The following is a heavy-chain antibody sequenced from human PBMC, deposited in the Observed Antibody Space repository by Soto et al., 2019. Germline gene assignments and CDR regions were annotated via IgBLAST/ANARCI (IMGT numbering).Heavy chain of an antibody. V-gene: IGHV4-30-4*01. J-gene: IGHJ4*02. D-gene: IGHD3-22*01. CDR3: ARAPLYYDSSGYPLG. CDR1: GGSISSGDYY. CDR2: IYYSGST. Sequence: QVQLQESGPGLVKPSQTLSLTCTVSGGSISSGDYYWSWIRQPPGKGLEWIGYIYYSGSTYYNPYLKSRVTISVDTSKNQFSLKLSSVTAADTAVYYCARAPLYYDSSGYPLGWGQGTLVTVSS.